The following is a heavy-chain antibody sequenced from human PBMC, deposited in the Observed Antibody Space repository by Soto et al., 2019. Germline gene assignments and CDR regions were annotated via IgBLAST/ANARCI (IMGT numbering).Heavy chain of an antibody. D-gene: IGHD3-22*01. V-gene: IGHV1-8*01. J-gene: IGHJ4*02. CDR1: GYTFTTYD. CDR2: MNPNSGNT. Sequence: ASVKVSCKASGYTFTTYDISWVRQATGQGLEWMGWMNPNSGNTGYAQKFQGRVTMTRNTSISTAYMELSSLRSEDTAVYYCARGNRTMIVVVSYYFDYWGQGTLVTVSS. CDR3: ARGNRTMIVVVSYYFDY.